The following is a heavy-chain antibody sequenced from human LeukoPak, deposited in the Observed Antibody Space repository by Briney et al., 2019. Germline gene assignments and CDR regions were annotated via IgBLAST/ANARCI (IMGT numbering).Heavy chain of an antibody. D-gene: IGHD6-13*01. Sequence: GGSLRLSCAASGFTVSSNYMSWVRQAPGKGLEWVSVIYSGGSTYYADSVKGRFTISRDNSKNTLYLQMNSLRAEDTAVYYCARPGGPAAGSWYFDLWGRGTLVTVSS. CDR3: ARPGGPAAGSWYFDL. V-gene: IGHV3-53*01. J-gene: IGHJ2*01. CDR2: IYSGGST. CDR1: GFTVSSNY.